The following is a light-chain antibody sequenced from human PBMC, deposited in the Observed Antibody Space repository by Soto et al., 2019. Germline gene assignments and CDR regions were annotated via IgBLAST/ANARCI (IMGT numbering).Light chain of an antibody. V-gene: IGLV4-69*01. J-gene: IGLJ2*01. CDR3: QTWGSGSLV. Sequence: QSVLTQSPSASASLGASVKLTCTLSSGHSSYAFAWHQQHPEKGPRYLMKLNSAGSHSKGDGLPDRFSGSSARAERYLTIASLQYDDAADYCRQTWGSGSLVFGGGTQLTVL. CDR2: LNSAGSH. CDR1: SGHSSYA.